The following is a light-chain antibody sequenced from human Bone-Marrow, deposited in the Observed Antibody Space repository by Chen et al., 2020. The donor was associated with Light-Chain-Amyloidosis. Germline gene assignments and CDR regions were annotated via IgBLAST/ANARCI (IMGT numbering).Light chain of an antibody. CDR3: LQYYSPPYT. V-gene: IGKV4-1*01. Sequence: DIVMTQSPASMPVSLCERATINCKSSQNVLYNSNNKNYLAWYQQKPGQSPKLLIYWASTRESGVPDRFSGSGSGTDFTLTINSLQAEDVAVYYCLQYYSPPYTFGQGTKLEIK. CDR1: QNVLYNSNNKNY. CDR2: WAS. J-gene: IGKJ2*01.